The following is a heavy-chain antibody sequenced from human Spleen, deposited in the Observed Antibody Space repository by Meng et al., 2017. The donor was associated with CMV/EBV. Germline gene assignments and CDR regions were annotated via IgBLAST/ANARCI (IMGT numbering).Heavy chain of an antibody. CDR3: ARGASGGISFYYGMDV. J-gene: IGHJ6*02. CDR2: ISSSSSTV. D-gene: IGHD2-15*01. V-gene: IGHV3-48*03. CDR1: ELIFSDYE. Sequence: GESLKISCVASELIFSDYEMNWVRQAPGKGLEWISYISSSSSTVYYADFVKGRFTISRDNAKNSLFLQMNSLRAEDTAIYYCARGASGGISFYYGMDVWGQGITVTVSS.